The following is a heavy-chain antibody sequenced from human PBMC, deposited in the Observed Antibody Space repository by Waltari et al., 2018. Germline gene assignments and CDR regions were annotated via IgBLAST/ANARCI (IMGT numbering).Heavy chain of an antibody. CDR2: LRHTGVT. V-gene: IGHV4-59*08. D-gene: IGHD3-22*01. CDR1: GDFPSNDH. Sequence: HVQLQESGPGLVKPSETLSLTCTVSGDFPSNDHWTWLGQAPGKGLEWIAYLRHTGVTKCTPSLQIRVPISAVTSKKQFSLRLTSVTAADTAIYYCARLPTKYYDSLGWGFFDQWGQGILVTVSS. J-gene: IGHJ4*02. CDR3: ARLPTKYYDSLGWGFFDQ.